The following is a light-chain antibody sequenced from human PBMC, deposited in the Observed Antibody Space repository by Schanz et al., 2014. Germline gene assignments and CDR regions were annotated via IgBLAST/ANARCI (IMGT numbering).Light chain of an antibody. CDR2: GAS. J-gene: IGKJ1*01. V-gene: IGKV3-20*01. CDR1: QSVSSSY. Sequence: EIVMTQSPVTLSVSPGERATLSCRASQSVSSSYLAWYQQKPGQPPRLLIYGASTRATGIPDRFSGSGSGTDFTLTISRLEPEDFAVYYCQQYGSSPVTFGQGTKVEI. CDR3: QQYGSSPVT.